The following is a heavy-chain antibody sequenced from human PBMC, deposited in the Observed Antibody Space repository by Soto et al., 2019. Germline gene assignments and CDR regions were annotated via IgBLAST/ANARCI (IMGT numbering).Heavy chain of an antibody. CDR3: ARHVAQMATDFDY. V-gene: IGHV4-30-2*01. CDR1: GGSISSGGYS. J-gene: IGHJ4*02. Sequence: SETLSLTCAVSGGSISSGGYSWSWIRQPPGKGLEWIGYIYHSGSTYYNPSLKSRVTISVDRSKNQFSLKLSSVTAADTAVYYGARHVAQMATDFDYWGQGTLVTGSS. CDR2: IYHSGST. D-gene: IGHD5-12*01.